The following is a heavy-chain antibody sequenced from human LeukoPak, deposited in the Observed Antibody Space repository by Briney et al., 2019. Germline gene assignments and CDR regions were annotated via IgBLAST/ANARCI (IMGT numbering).Heavy chain of an antibody. Sequence: GASVKVSCRAFGYTFTSNYMHWVRQAPGQGLEWMGIINPSGGSTSYAQKFQGRVTMTRDMSTSTVYMELSSLRSEDTAVYYCARALTYYYDSSGYYFDYWGQGTLVTVSS. V-gene: IGHV1-46*01. J-gene: IGHJ4*02. CDR2: INPSGGST. D-gene: IGHD3-22*01. CDR1: GYTFTSNY. CDR3: ARALTYYYDSSGYYFDY.